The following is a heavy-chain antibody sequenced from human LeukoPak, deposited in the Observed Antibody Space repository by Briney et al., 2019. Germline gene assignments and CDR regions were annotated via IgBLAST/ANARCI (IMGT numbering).Heavy chain of an antibody. CDR1: GFTFSSYA. V-gene: IGHV3-23*01. Sequence: GGSLRLSCAASGFTFSSYAMSWVRQAPGKGLEWVSAISGSGGSTYYADSVKGRFTISRDNSKNTLYLQMNSLRAEDTAVYYCAKDSIRTGDQYCYYGMDVWGQGTTVTVSS. CDR3: AKDSIRTGDQYCYYGMDV. J-gene: IGHJ6*02. CDR2: ISGSGGST. D-gene: IGHD7-27*01.